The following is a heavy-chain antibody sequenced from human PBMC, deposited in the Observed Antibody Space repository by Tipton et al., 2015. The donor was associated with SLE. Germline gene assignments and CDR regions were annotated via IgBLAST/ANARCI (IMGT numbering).Heavy chain of an antibody. CDR3: ARECSGTGCLDY. Sequence: QLVQSGAEVKKPGASVKVSCKASGYTFTSYGISWVRQAPGQGLEWMGWISPNNGNTKYAQRFQGRVTVTTDTSTSTTYMALRSPRSDDTAIYYCARECSGTGCLDYWGQGTLVTVSS. D-gene: IGHD2-8*02. J-gene: IGHJ4*02. CDR1: GYTFTSYG. CDR2: ISPNNGNT. V-gene: IGHV1-18*01.